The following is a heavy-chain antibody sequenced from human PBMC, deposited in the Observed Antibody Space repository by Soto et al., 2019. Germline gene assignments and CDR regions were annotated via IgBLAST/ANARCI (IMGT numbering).Heavy chain of an antibody. V-gene: IGHV1-18*01. Sequence: QVHLVQSGAEGKTPGASVKVSCKGSGYTFTSYGITWVRQAPGQGHEWMGWISAHNGNTDYAQKLQCRDTVTRDTSTRTAYMELRSLRSDDTAVYYCARGRYGDYWGQGALVTVSS. CDR1: GYTFTSYG. CDR2: ISAHNGNT. J-gene: IGHJ4*02. CDR3: ARGRYGDY. D-gene: IGHD1-1*01.